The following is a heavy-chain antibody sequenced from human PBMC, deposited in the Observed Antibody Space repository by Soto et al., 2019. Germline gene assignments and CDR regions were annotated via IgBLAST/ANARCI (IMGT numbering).Heavy chain of an antibody. D-gene: IGHD5-12*01. CDR2: IYYSGST. J-gene: IGHJ4*02. CDR1: GGSISSSIYY. Sequence: PSETLSLTCTVSGGSISSSIYYWGWIRQPPGKGLEWIGSIYYSGSTYYNPSLKSRVTISVDTSKNQFSLKLSSVTAADTAVYYCARRGWLLFDYWGQGTLVTVSS. V-gene: IGHV4-39*01. CDR3: ARRGWLLFDY.